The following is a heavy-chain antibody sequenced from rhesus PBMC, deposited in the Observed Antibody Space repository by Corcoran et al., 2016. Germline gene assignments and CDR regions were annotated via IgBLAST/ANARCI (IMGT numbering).Heavy chain of an antibody. J-gene: IGHJ4*01. CDR3: ARDGGIAAEFDY. V-gene: IGHV4S7*01. Sequence: QVQLQESGPGLVKPSETLSLTCAVSGGPIRDRYYRNWIRQPPGKGLEWIGNIYGSSGSTYYNPSLKSRVTISKDTSKNQFSLKLSSVTAADTAVYYCARDGGIAAEFDYWGQGVLVTVSS. CDR1: GGPIRDRYY. CDR2: IYGSSGST. D-gene: IGHD6-13*01.